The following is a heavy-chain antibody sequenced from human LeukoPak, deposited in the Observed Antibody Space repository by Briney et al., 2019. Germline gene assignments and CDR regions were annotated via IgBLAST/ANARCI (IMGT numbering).Heavy chain of an antibody. CDR2: IWSDGSNK. CDR1: GFTFSDYG. V-gene: IGHV3-33*01. Sequence: GGSLRLSCAASGFTFSDYGIHWVRQAPGKGLEWVAVIWSDGSNKYYADSVKGRFTISRDNSKKTLYLQMNSLRVEDTAVYYCARASGCFDYWGQGTLVTVSS. D-gene: IGHD3-10*01. J-gene: IGHJ4*02. CDR3: ARASGCFDY.